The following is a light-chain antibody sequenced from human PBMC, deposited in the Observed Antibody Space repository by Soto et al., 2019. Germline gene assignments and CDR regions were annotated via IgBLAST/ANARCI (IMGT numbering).Light chain of an antibody. CDR2: GAS. V-gene: IGKV3-20*01. Sequence: IVLTQSPATLSLSPGEGATLSCRASQSVTNSLAWYQQKPGQAPRLLMYGASNRATGIPDRFSGTGSGTDFTLTISRLEPEDFAVYYCQQYGSSPYTFGLGTKVDIK. CDR3: QQYGSSPYT. CDR1: QSVTNS. J-gene: IGKJ2*01.